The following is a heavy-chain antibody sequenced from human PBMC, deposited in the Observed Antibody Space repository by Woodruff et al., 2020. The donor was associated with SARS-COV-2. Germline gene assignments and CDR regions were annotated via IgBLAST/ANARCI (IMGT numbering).Heavy chain of an antibody. CDR2: GTA. CDR3: ARVDGYDSSGYYSDY. J-gene: IGHJ4*02. V-gene: IGHV1-69*01. Sequence: GTANYAQKFQGRVTITADESTSTAYMELSSLRSEDTAVYYCARVDGYDSSGYYSDYWGQGTLVT. D-gene: IGHD3-22*01.